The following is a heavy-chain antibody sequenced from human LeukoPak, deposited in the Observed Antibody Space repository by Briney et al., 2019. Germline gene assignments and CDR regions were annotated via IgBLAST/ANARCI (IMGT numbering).Heavy chain of an antibody. CDR1: GFTFTDYA. J-gene: IGHJ4*02. V-gene: IGHV3-23*01. CDR3: TPLHDSKVDNAPFDY. CDR2: ILATRGNT. Sequence: PGGSLRLSCAASGFTFTDYAMTWVRQAPGRGLEWVSPILATRGNTYYTDSVKGRFTVSRDNSRNTLYLQMNSLKTEDTAVYYCTPLHDSKVDNAPFDYWGQGTLVTVSS. D-gene: IGHD3-22*01.